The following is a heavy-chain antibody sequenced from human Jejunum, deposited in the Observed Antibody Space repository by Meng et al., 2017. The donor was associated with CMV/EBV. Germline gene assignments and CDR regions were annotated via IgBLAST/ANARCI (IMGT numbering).Heavy chain of an antibody. V-gene: IGHV4-31*03. CDR1: GASVSGGVYY. Sequence: QVQLQESGPGLVRPSQTLSLTCSVSGASVSGGVYYWTWIRQVPGKGLEWIGCIHPSGSTHYNPSLTSRISISADTSNNQFSLKLHSVTAADTAVYFCARGLDQYKTGHWGQGTLVTVSS. J-gene: IGHJ4*02. D-gene: IGHD1/OR15-1a*01. CDR3: ARGLDQYKTGH. CDR2: IHPSGST.